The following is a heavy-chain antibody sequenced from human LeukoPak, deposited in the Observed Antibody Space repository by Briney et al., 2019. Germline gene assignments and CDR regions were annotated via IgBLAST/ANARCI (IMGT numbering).Heavy chain of an antibody. CDR3: ARQPQSGSYFLVPCFDY. CDR2: IYPGDSDT. D-gene: IGHD1-26*01. V-gene: IGHV5-51*01. CDR1: GYSFTSYW. J-gene: IGHJ4*02. Sequence: GESLKISCKGSGYSFTSYWIGWVRQMPGKGLEWMGIIYPGDSDTRYSPSFQGQVTISADKSISTAYLQWSSLKASDTAMYYCARQPQSGSYFLVPCFDYWGQGTLVTVSS.